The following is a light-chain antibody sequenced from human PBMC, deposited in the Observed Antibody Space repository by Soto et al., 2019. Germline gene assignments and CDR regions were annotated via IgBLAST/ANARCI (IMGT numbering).Light chain of an antibody. CDR1: QSVSSSY. CDR2: GAS. J-gene: IGKJ1*01. Sequence: EIVLTQSPGTLSLSPGERATLSCRASQSVSSSYLAWYQQKPGQAPRRLIYGASSRATGIPDRFSGSGSGTDFTLTISRLEPEDFAVYYCQQYGSSPKTFGQGTKVDIK. CDR3: QQYGSSPKT. V-gene: IGKV3-20*01.